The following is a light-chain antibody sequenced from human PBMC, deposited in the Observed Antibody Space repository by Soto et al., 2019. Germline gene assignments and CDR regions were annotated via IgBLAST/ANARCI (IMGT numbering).Light chain of an antibody. V-gene: IGKV1-17*01. Sequence: DIQITHSPSSLSASVVDRVTITFRASQGIRNDLGWYQQKPGKAPKRLIYATSSLHSGVPSRFRGRGSGTEFTLSISSLQPDDFATYYCLKYNSYPITFGQGTRLEIK. J-gene: IGKJ5*01. CDR1: QGIRND. CDR2: ATS. CDR3: LKYNSYPIT.